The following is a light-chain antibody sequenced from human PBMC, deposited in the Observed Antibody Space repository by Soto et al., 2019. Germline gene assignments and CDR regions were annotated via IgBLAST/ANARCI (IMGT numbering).Light chain of an antibody. Sequence: QSVLTQPPSVSGAPGQRVTISCTGSSSNIGAGYDVHWYQQRPGTAPKLLIFGNINRPSGVPDRFSGSKPGTSASLAITGLQAKNEVDFNCRSNDTPRMALYVFGPGT. CDR3: RSNDTPRMALYV. J-gene: IGLJ1*01. CDR2: GNI. V-gene: IGLV1-40*01. CDR1: SSNIGAGYD.